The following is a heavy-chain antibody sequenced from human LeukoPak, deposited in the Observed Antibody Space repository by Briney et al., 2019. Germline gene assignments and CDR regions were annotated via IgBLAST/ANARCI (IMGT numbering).Heavy chain of an antibody. V-gene: IGHV1-24*01. Sequence: ASVKVSCKVSGYTLTELPMHWVRQAPGKGLEWMGGFDPEDGETIYAQKFQGRVTMTEDTSTDTAYMELSSLRSEDTAVYYCATDWTRSSSSWYSFDYWGQGTLVTVSS. D-gene: IGHD6-13*01. CDR1: GYTLTELP. CDR3: ATDWTRSSSSWYSFDY. J-gene: IGHJ4*02. CDR2: FDPEDGET.